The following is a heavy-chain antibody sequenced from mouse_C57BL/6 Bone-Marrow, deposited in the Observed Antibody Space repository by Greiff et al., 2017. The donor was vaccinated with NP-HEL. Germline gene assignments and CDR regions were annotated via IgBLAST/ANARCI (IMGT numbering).Heavy chain of an antibody. J-gene: IGHJ2*01. D-gene: IGHD1-1*01. Sequence: VQLQQSGAELARPGASVKMSCKASGYTFTSYTMHWVKQRPGQGLEWIGYINPSSGYPKNIQKLKDKATLTADKSSSTAYMQLSSLTSEDSAVYYCARERDYYGSSYTCWGQGTTLTVSS. CDR3: ARERDYYGSSYTC. V-gene: IGHV1-4*01. CDR1: GYTFTSYT. CDR2: INPSSGYP.